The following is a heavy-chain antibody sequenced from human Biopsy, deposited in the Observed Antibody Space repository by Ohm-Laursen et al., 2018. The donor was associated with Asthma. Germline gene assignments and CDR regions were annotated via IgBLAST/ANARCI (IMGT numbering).Heavy chain of an antibody. V-gene: IGHV3-30*03. J-gene: IGHJ4*02. Sequence: SLRLSCAASGFSFSEFVMHWVRQAPGKGLEWVAVISYDGSTKYYADSVKGRFTISRDNSKNTLYLQMNSLRDEDTAVYYCARFKRGYSYGYAGVFDYWGQGTLVTVSS. CDR1: GFSFSEFV. CDR2: ISYDGSTK. CDR3: ARFKRGYSYGYAGVFDY. D-gene: IGHD5-18*01.